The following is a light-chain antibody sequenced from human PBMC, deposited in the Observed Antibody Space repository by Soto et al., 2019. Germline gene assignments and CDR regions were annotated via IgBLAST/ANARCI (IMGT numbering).Light chain of an antibody. V-gene: IGLV2-14*01. Sequence: QSALTQPASVSGSDGQSITISCTGTSDDVGDHNYVSWYQQRPGKAPKLMIYEVSRRASGVSNRFSGSKAGTTASLTISGLQGDDEGDYYCSSYAGTNNLLYVFGTGTKVTVL. CDR1: SDDVGDHNY. CDR2: EVS. CDR3: SSYAGTNNLLYV. J-gene: IGLJ1*01.